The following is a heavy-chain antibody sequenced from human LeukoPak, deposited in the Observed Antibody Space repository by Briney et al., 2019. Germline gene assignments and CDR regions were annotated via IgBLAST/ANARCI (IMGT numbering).Heavy chain of an antibody. D-gene: IGHD1-7*01. CDR3: ARHSGGVSGTTDWFDP. Sequence: SETLSLTCTVSGGSISSSSFSWGWIRQPPGKGLEWIGSIYYSGNTYYSPSLKSRVTISVDTSKNQFSLKVNSVTAADTAVYYCARHSGGVSGTTDWFDPWGQGTLVTVSS. V-gene: IGHV4-39*01. CDR1: GGSISSSSFS. CDR2: IYYSGNT. J-gene: IGHJ5*02.